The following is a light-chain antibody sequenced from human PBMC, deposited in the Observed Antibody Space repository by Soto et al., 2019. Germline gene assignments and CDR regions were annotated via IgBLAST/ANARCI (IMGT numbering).Light chain of an antibody. CDR3: QQYNSYPLT. Sequence: DIQMTQSPSTLSASVGDRVTITCRASQSISSWLAWYQQKPGKAPKLLIYDASSLESGVPSRFSGSGSGTEFTLTISSLQTADVATYYCQQYNSYPLTFGGGTKVEIK. J-gene: IGKJ4*01. CDR2: DAS. CDR1: QSISSW. V-gene: IGKV1-5*01.